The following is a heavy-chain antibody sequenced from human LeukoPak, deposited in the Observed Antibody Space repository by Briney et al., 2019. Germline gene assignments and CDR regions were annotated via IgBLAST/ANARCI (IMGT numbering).Heavy chain of an antibody. J-gene: IGHJ4*02. Sequence: SETLSLTCAVYGGSFSDYYWTWIRQPPGKGLEWIGEINHSGSTNHNPSLKSRVTISVDTSKNQFSLKLSSVTAADTAVYYCASQGGVTGTYVTRGVDYWGQGTLVTVSS. CDR2: INHSGST. V-gene: IGHV4-34*01. CDR1: GGSFSDYY. CDR3: ASQGGVTGTYVTRGVDY. D-gene: IGHD1-7*01.